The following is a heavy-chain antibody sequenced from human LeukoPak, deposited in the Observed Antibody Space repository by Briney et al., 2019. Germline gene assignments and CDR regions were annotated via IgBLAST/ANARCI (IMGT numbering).Heavy chain of an antibody. V-gene: IGHV1-18*01. J-gene: IGHJ3*02. Sequence: ASVKVSCKASGYPLSSYGINWVRQAPGQGLEWMGWISPYNNKRHFARKFQGRLTLTTDTSTNTASMELGSLRSDDTAVYYCAKDTGWLQLGNGAIDIWGQGTMVTVSS. D-gene: IGHD5-24*01. CDR1: GYPLSSYG. CDR3: AKDTGWLQLGNGAIDI. CDR2: ISPYNNKR.